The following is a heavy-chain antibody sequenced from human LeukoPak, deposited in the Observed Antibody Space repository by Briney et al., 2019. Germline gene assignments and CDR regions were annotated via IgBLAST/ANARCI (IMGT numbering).Heavy chain of an antibody. Sequence: SETLSLTCAVYGGSFSGYYWSWIRQPPGKGLEWIGEINHSGSTNYNPSLKSRVTISVDTSKNQFSLKLSSVTDADTAVYYCARGRLPGYSRSWYEGPFRYYGMDVWGQGTTVTVSS. J-gene: IGHJ6*02. CDR1: GGSFSGYY. D-gene: IGHD6-13*01. CDR3: ARGRLPGYSRSWYEGPFRYYGMDV. V-gene: IGHV4-34*01. CDR2: INHSGST.